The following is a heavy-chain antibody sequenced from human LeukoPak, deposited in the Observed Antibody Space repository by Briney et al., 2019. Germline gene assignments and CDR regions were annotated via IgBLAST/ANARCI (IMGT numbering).Heavy chain of an antibody. CDR2: IYSGGST. Sequence: PGGSLRLSCAASGFTVSSNYMSWVRQAPGKGLEWVSVIYSGGSTYYADSVKGRFTISRDNSKNTLYPQMNSLRAEDTAVYYCASGYSSGWYPFDYWGQGTLVTVSS. CDR1: GFTVSSNY. D-gene: IGHD6-19*01. CDR3: ASGYSSGWYPFDY. J-gene: IGHJ4*02. V-gene: IGHV3-53*01.